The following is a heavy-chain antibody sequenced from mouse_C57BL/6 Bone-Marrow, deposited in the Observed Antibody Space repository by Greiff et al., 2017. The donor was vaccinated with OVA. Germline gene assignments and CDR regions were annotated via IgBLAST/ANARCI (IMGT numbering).Heavy chain of an antibody. D-gene: IGHD2-4*01. J-gene: IGHJ4*01. V-gene: IGHV1-12*01. CDR3: TRDEDYDAYAMDD. Sequence: QVQLQQSGAELVRPGASVKMSCKASGYTFTSYNMHWVKQTPRQGLAWIGAIYPGNGDTSYNQQFKGKATLTVDKSSSTAYMQLSSLTSEDSAVYFCTRDEDYDAYAMDDWGQGTSVTVSS. CDR2: IYPGNGDT. CDR1: GYTFTSYN.